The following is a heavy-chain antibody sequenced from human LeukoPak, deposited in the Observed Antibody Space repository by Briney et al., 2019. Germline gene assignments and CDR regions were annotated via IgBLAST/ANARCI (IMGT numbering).Heavy chain of an antibody. CDR3: ARRTYSSGWYVDY. Sequence: PSQTLSLTCAVSGGSISGDHFSWSWVRQPPGKGLEWIGYTYPSGSSYYRPSLRSRATISIDTSKNQFSLHLTSVTAADTAVYYCARRTYSSGWYVDYWGQGTLVTVSS. CDR2: TYPSGSS. V-gene: IGHV4-30-2*01. CDR1: GGSISGDHFS. D-gene: IGHD6-19*01. J-gene: IGHJ4*02.